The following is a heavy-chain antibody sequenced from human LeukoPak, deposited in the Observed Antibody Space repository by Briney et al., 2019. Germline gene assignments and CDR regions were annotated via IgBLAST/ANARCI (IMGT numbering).Heavy chain of an antibody. CDR1: GHTFTRYS. Sequence: ASVKVSFKASGHTFTRYSMHWVRQAPGEGLEWMGIINPSGDTTSAAQKFQGRLIMTTDTSTGTVYMELSSLRSEDTAVYYCATLDDITVADFDENGIDIWGQGTKVTVSS. V-gene: IGHV1-46*01. D-gene: IGHD6-19*01. CDR3: ATLDDITVADFDENGIDI. CDR2: INPSGDTT. J-gene: IGHJ3*02.